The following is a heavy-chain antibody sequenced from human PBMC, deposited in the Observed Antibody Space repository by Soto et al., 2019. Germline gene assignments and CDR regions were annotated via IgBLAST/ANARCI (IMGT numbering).Heavy chain of an antibody. V-gene: IGHV4-30-4*02. CDR2: IYYTGIT. CDR1: GASIISGEHY. Sequence: SETLSRTCTVSGASIISGEHYWSWIRQAPGKGLEWIGLIYYTGITDYNPSLKSRVAISLDTSKNQFSLKLSSVTAADTAVYYCARGRIQLWYPFDYWGQGTLVTVSS. D-gene: IGHD5-18*01. CDR3: ARGRIQLWYPFDY. J-gene: IGHJ4*02.